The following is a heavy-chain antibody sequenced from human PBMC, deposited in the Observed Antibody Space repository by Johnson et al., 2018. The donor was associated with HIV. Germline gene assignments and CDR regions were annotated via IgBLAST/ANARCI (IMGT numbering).Heavy chain of an antibody. Sequence: VQLVESGGGLSQPGGSLRLSCAASGFTVSSNYMSWVRQAPGKGLEWVSVIYSGGSTYYADSVKGRFTISRDNSKNTLYLQMNSLRAEDTAVYYCARSLRGSGEGDAFDIWGQGTMVTVSS. CDR2: IYSGGST. V-gene: IGHV3-66*01. CDR1: GFTVSSNY. J-gene: IGHJ3*02. D-gene: IGHD1-26*01. CDR3: ARSLRGSGEGDAFDI.